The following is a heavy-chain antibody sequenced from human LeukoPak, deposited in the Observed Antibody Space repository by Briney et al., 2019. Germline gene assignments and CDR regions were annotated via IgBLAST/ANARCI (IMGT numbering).Heavy chain of an antibody. Sequence: SETLSLTCTVSGGSISSNSYYWGWIRQPPGQELEWIGSIYYSGSTYYNPSLKSRVTISVDTSKNQFSLKLSSVTAADTAVYYCARLYSYLVYYYDYWGQGTLVTVSS. CDR3: ARLYSYLVYYYDY. D-gene: IGHD5-18*01. CDR1: GGSISSNSYY. V-gene: IGHV4-39*01. J-gene: IGHJ4*02. CDR2: IYYSGST.